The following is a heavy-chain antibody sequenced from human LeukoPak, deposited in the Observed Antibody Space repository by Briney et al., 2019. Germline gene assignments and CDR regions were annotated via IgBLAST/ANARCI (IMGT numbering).Heavy chain of an antibody. CDR1: GFTFSSYA. Sequence: GGSLRLSCAASGFTFSSYAMSWVRQAPGKGLEWVSAISGSGGSTYYADSVKGRFTISRDNSKNTLYLQMNSLRAEDTAVYYCAEDSCSSTSCYDWFDPWGQGTLVTVSS. V-gene: IGHV3-23*01. D-gene: IGHD2-2*01. CDR3: AEDSCSSTSCYDWFDP. CDR2: ISGSGGST. J-gene: IGHJ5*02.